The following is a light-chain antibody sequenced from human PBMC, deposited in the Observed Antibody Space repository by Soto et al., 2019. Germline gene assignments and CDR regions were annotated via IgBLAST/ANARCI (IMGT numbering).Light chain of an antibody. CDR3: AAWDDSLNGPV. CDR1: SSNIGNNP. Sequence: QSVLTQPPSASGTPGQRVTISCSGSSSNIGNNPVSWYQQLPGTAPKVLMYGDNQRPSGVPDRFSGSKSGTSASLAISGLQSEDETDYFCAAWDDSLNGPVFGGGTKLTVL. CDR2: GDN. J-gene: IGLJ3*02. V-gene: IGLV1-44*01.